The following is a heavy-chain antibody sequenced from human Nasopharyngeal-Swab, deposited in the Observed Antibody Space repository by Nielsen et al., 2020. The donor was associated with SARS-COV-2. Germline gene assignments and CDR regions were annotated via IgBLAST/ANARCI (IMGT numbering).Heavy chain of an antibody. CDR2: ISSSSSYI. CDR3: ATWSGYYDY. CDR1: GFTFSSYS. D-gene: IGHD3-3*01. V-gene: IGHV3-21*01. J-gene: IGHJ4*02. Sequence: GESLKISCAASGFTFSSYSMNWVRQAPGKGLEWVSSISSSSSYIHYADSVKGRFTISRDNAKNSLYLQMNSLRAEDTAVYYCATWSGYYDYWGQGTLVTVSS.